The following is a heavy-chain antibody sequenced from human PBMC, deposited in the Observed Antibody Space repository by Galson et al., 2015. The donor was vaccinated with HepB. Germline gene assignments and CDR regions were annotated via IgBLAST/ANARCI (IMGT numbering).Heavy chain of an antibody. J-gene: IGHJ5*02. CDR3: ARESYGSGSYSSVGLP. Sequence: SVKVSCTASGGTLSSYAFSWVRQVPGQGLEWMGVIIPMFGTANYAHKFHGRVTITADESTSAVYLELSGLRSDDTAVYYCARESYGSGSYSSVGLPWGQGTLVTVSS. CDR2: IIPMFGTA. CDR1: GGTLSSYA. D-gene: IGHD3-10*01. V-gene: IGHV1-69*13.